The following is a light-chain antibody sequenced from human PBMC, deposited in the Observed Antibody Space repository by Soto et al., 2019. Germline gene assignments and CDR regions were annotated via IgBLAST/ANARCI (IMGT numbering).Light chain of an antibody. Sequence: DIQMTQFPSTLSASVGDRVTITCRASQSISSWLAWYQQKPGKAPKLLIYDASSLESWVPSRFSCRGSGTDFTLTISRLHPDDFETNSCQQYNHYPPSTFGQGTTVNIK. CDR3: QQYNHYPPST. V-gene: IGKV1-5*01. J-gene: IGKJ1*01. CDR1: QSISSW. CDR2: DAS.